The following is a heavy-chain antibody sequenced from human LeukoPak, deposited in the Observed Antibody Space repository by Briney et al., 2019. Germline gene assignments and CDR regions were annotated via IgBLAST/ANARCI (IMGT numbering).Heavy chain of an antibody. D-gene: IGHD5-18*01. CDR1: GYTIISYG. J-gene: IGHJ4*02. CDR3: ARAVRGYSYAYLPY. V-gene: IGHV1-18*01. CDR2: ISAYDGNT. Sequence: ASVKVSCKAPGYTIISYGISWVRQAPGQGLEWMGWISAYDGNTDYAQNLQGRVTMTTDTSTSTAYMELRSLRSDDTAVYYCARAVRGYSYAYLPYWGQGTLVTVSS.